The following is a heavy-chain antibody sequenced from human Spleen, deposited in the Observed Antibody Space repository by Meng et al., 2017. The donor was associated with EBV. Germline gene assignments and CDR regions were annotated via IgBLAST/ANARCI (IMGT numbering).Heavy chain of an antibody. J-gene: IGHJ4*02. CDR3: AKDIAGLGRDYLDY. D-gene: IGHD3/OR15-3a*01. Sequence: VQLVESGGGVNQPGRSLRISCAASGFTFSSFGMHWVRQAPGKGLEWVALISYDGSNKHYRDSVKGRFTISRDNSENTVYLQMSSLRAEDTAVYYCAKDIAGLGRDYLDYWGQGTLVTASS. V-gene: IGHV3-30*18. CDR2: ISYDGSNK. CDR1: GFTFSSFG.